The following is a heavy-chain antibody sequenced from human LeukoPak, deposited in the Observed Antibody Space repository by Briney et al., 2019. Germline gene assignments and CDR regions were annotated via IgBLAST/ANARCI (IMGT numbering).Heavy chain of an antibody. V-gene: IGHV3-23*01. J-gene: IGHJ4*02. CDR3: AKDRGNTMVRGITAFDY. D-gene: IGHD3-10*01. CDR1: GFTFSSYA. CDR2: ISGSGGTT. Sequence: PGGSLRLSCAASGFTFSSYAMSWVRQAPGKGLEWVSGISGSGGTTYYADSVKGRFTISRDNSKNTLYLQMNSLRAEDTAVCYCAKDRGNTMVRGITAFDYWGQGTLVTVSS.